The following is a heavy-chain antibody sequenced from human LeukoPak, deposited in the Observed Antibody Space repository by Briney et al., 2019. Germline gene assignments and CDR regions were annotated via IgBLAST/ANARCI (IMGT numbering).Heavy chain of an antibody. V-gene: IGHV4-34*01. CDR2: INGSGST. Sequence: PSETLSLTCAVYGGSFSGYFWSWIRLPPGKGLEWIGEINGSGSTNYNPSLKSRVTMSVDTWKDQFSMKLSLMSAADTAMYYCARGAPGSSCSGGSCPYFDYWGQGTLVSVSS. CDR1: GGSFSGYF. J-gene: IGHJ4*02. D-gene: IGHD2-15*01. CDR3: ARGAPGSSCSGGSCPYFDY.